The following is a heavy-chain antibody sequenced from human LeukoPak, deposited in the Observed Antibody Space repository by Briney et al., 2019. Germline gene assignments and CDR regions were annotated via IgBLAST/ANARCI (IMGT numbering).Heavy chain of an antibody. CDR1: GFTFSSYG. CDR3: AKGEGYSREDDAFDI. V-gene: IGHV3-30*02. Sequence: GGSLRLSCAASGFTFSSYGMHWVRQAPGKGLEWVAFIRYDGSNKYYADSVKGRFTISRDSSKNTLYLQMNSLRAEDTAVYYCAKGEGYSREDDAFDIWGQGTMVTVSS. D-gene: IGHD6-13*01. CDR2: IRYDGSNK. J-gene: IGHJ3*02.